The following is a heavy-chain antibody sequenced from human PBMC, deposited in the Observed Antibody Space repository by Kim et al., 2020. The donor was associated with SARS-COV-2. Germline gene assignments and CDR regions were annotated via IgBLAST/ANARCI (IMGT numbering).Heavy chain of an antibody. CDR3: ARHSRDYVEDWFDP. Sequence: PTLKSRVTISVDTSKNQFSLKLSSVTAADTAVYYCARHSRDYVEDWFDPWGQGTLVTVSS. J-gene: IGHJ5*02. V-gene: IGHV4-39*01. D-gene: IGHD4-17*01.